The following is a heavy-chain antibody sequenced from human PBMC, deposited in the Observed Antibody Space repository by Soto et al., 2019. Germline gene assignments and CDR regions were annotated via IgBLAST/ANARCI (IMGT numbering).Heavy chain of an antibody. CDR2: IYTGGTT. J-gene: IGHJ6*02. V-gene: IGHV3-53*01. CDR1: GFTVSSNY. Sequence: EVQLVESGGGMIQPGGSLRLSCVASGFTVSSNYMSWVRQAPGKGLEWVSVIYTGGTTHYADSVKGRFTISRDNSKNTLYLQMNSLRDEDTAVDYCAREGGYYYGLDVWGQGTTVSVAS. CDR3: AREGGYYYGLDV. D-gene: IGHD3-16*01.